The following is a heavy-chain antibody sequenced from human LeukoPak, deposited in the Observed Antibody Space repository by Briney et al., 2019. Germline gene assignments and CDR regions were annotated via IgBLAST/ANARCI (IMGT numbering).Heavy chain of an antibody. V-gene: IGHV4-4*08. CDR3: ASSNGGKIVPFDY. CDR1: GDSISIVY. D-gene: IGHD4-23*01. CDR2: MSTSGSG. J-gene: IGHJ4*02. Sequence: SETLSLTCTVSGDSISIVYLNWVRQPPGQGLEWIGYMSTSGSGDYSPYLKSRVAMSADTSKSQFSLRLSYVTAADTAVYYCASSNGGKIVPFDYWGQGTLVTVSS.